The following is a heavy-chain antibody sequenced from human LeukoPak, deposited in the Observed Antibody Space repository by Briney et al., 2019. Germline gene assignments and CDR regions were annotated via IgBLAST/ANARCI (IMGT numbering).Heavy chain of an antibody. CDR3: ATSSTGQLLMSY. J-gene: IGHJ4*02. Sequence: GASVKVSCKASGYTLNAYNLHWVRQAPGQGLEWLAMINPSGDDPKYAQKFQGRVTVTRDTSTRVVYMEMSSLTSQDTSIYYCATSSTGQLLMSYWGQGTLVTVSS. V-gene: IGHV1-46*02. D-gene: IGHD4-17*01. CDR2: INPSGDDP. CDR1: GYTLNAYN.